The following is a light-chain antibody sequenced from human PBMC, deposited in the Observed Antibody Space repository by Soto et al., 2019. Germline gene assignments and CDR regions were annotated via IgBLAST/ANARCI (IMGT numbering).Light chain of an antibody. Sequence: EIVLTQSPATLSLSPGERATRSCRASQSVSSYLAWYQQKPGQAPRLLIYDASNRATGIPARFSGSGSGTDFTLTISSLEPEDFAVYYCQQRSNWPPVFTFGPGTQVDIK. CDR1: QSVSSY. J-gene: IGKJ3*01. CDR3: QQRSNWPPVFT. V-gene: IGKV3-11*01. CDR2: DAS.